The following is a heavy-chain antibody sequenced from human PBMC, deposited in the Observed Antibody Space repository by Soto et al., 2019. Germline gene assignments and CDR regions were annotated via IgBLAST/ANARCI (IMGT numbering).Heavy chain of an antibody. V-gene: IGHV3-7*01. J-gene: IGHJ4*02. CDR1: GFTLSSYW. CDR2: IKQDGSQK. D-gene: IGHD4-17*01. Sequence: GGSLRLSWAASGFTLSSYWMNWVRLAPGKGLEWVANIKQDGSQKNYVDSVKGRFTISRDNAKNSLYLQMSSLRAEDTAVYYCMTSVTTHDYWGQGTLVTSPQ. CDR3: MTSVTTHDY.